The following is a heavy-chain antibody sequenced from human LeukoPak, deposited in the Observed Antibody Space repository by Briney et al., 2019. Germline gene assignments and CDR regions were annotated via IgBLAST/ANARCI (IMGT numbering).Heavy chain of an antibody. J-gene: IGHJ4*02. V-gene: IGHV3-48*02. CDR3: ARGARFCSGTSCYSTDDY. CDR2: MSSSSSAI. D-gene: IGHD2-2*01. Sequence: PGGSLRLSCAASGFTFSRYSMNWVRQAPGKGPQWVSYMSSSSSAIYYADSVRGRFTISRDNAKNSLYLQMNSLRDEDTAVYYCARGARFCSGTSCYSTDDYWGQGTLVTVSS. CDR1: GFTFSRYS.